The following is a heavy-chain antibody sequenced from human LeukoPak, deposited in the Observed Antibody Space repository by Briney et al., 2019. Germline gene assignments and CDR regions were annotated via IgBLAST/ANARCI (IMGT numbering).Heavy chain of an antibody. J-gene: IGHJ6*02. CDR2: ISWNSGSI. Sequence: GRSLRLFCAASGFTFDDYAMHWGLPAPGEGLEWVSGISWNSGSIGYADSVKGRFTISRDNAKNSLYLQMNSLRAEETALYYCAKGIVDWSYLHGMDVWGQGTTVTVSS. D-gene: IGHD3-9*01. CDR1: GFTFDDYA. CDR3: AKGIVDWSYLHGMDV. V-gene: IGHV3-9*01.